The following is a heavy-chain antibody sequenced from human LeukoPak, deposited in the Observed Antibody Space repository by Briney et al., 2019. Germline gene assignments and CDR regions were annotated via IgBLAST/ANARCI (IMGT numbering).Heavy chain of an antibody. CDR3: ARGPHYIAVAGSVDY. V-gene: IGHV1-8*01. D-gene: IGHD6-19*01. CDR1: GYTFTSYD. Sequence: GASVKVSCKASGYTFTSYDINWVRQATGQGLEWMGWMNPNSGNTGYAQKFQGRGTMTRSTSISTAYMELSSLRSEDTAVYYCARGPHYIAVAGSVDYWGQGTLVTVSS. CDR2: MNPNSGNT. J-gene: IGHJ4*02.